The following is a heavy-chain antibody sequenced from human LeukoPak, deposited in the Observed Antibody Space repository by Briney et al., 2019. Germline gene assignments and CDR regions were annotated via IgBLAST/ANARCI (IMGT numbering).Heavy chain of an antibody. D-gene: IGHD6-19*01. J-gene: IGHJ4*02. CDR3: ARVGEYSSGFRVGVYFDY. CDR2: ISAYNGNT. V-gene: IGHV1-18*01. Sequence: ASVKVSCKASGYTFTSYGISWVRQAPGQGLEWMGWISAYNGNTNYAQKLQGRVTMTTDTSTSTAYMELRSLRSDDTAVYYCARVGEYSSGFRVGVYFDYWGQGTLVTVSS. CDR1: GYTFTSYG.